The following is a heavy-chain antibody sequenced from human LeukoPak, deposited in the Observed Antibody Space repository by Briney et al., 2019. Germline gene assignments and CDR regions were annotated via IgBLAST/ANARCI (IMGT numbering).Heavy chain of an antibody. V-gene: IGHV3-66*04. CDR1: GFTVSSNY. Sequence: GRSLRLSCAASGFTVSSNYMSWVRQAPGKGLEWVSVIYCGGSTSYVAAVKGRFTMSRDNSTTPLYTQMNRLRAEDAAVDYCARHHPTLRSSWYEPNYYYYGMYVWGQGTTVTVSS. CDR3: ARHHPTLRSSWYEPNYYYYGMYV. CDR2: IYCGGST. J-gene: IGHJ6*02. D-gene: IGHD6-13*01.